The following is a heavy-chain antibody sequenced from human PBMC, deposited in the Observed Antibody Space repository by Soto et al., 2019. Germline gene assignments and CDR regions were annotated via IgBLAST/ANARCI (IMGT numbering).Heavy chain of an antibody. D-gene: IGHD3-16*01. CDR3: ARMATFGSLNWFDP. CDR2: MNPGSGDT. V-gene: IGHV1-8*01. J-gene: IGHJ5*02. CDR1: VYSFTNND. Sequence: XSVKVSCQASVYSFTNNDVSWVRQATGQGLEWMGWMNPGSGDTGYAQKFQGRVTMTRDISIATAYMELSSLRSDDTAIYYCARMATFGSLNWFDPWGQGTLVTVSS.